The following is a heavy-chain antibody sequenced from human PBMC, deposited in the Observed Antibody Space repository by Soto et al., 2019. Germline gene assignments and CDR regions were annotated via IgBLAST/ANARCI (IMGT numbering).Heavy chain of an antibody. CDR3: ARDCYDSSGFRFDP. D-gene: IGHD3-22*01. V-gene: IGHV4-31*03. CDR1: GGSISSGGYY. CDR2: IYYSGRT. J-gene: IGHJ5*02. Sequence: QVQLQESGPGLVKPSQTLSLTCTVSGGSISSGGYYWSWIRQHPGKGLEWIGYIYYSGRTYYNPPPKRRVTISVDTSKNQCSLKLSSVTAADTAVYYCARDCYDSSGFRFDPWGQGTLVTVSS.